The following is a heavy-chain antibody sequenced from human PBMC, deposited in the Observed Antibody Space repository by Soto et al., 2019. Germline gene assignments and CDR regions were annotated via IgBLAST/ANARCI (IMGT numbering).Heavy chain of an antibody. D-gene: IGHD3-10*01. CDR3: ARYGSGSYRSYYYGMDV. CDR1: GGSISSSSYY. Sequence: SETLSLTCTVSGGSISSSSYYWGWIRQPPGKGLEWIGSIYYSGSTYYNPSLKSRVTISVDTSKNQFSLKLSSVTAADTAVYYCARYGSGSYRSYYYGMDVWGQGTTVTVSS. CDR2: IYYSGST. J-gene: IGHJ6*02. V-gene: IGHV4-39*07.